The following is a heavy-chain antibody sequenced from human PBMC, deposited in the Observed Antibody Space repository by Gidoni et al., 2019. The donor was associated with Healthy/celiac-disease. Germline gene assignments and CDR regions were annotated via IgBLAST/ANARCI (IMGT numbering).Heavy chain of an antibody. CDR3: AREMKGHGPYYYYYGMDV. V-gene: IGHV4-4*07. CDR1: GGSISSYY. J-gene: IGHJ6*02. CDR2: IYTSGST. Sequence: QVQLQESGPGLVTPSATLSLTCTVSGGSISSYYWSWIRQPAGKGLEWIGRIYTSGSTNYNPSLKSRVTMSVDTSKNQFSLKLSSVTAADTAVYYCAREMKGHGPYYYYYGMDVWGQGTTVTVSS.